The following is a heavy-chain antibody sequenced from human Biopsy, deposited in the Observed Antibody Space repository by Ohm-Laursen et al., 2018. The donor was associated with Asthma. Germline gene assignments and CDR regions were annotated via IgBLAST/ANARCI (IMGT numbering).Heavy chain of an antibody. CDR3: ARAVSSRSYLYFDL. V-gene: IGHV4-39*02. J-gene: IGHJ2*01. CDR2: IYYSGRT. D-gene: IGHD6-6*01. CDR1: GDAMSTSGSY. Sequence: GTLSLTCLVSGDAMSTSGSYWGWIRQSPGKGLEWIGSIYYSGRTYYNPSLESRVTISADTSKNHFSLKVTSVTAADTAVYYCARAVSSRSYLYFDLWGRGDLVTVSS.